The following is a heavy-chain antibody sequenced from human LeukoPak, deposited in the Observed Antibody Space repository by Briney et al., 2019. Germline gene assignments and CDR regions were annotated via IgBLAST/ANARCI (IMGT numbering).Heavy chain of an antibody. D-gene: IGHD2-15*01. CDR2: IKQDGSEK. J-gene: IGHJ6*03. CDR3: AVDIVVVVAAWDYMDV. V-gene: IGHV3-7*01. Sequence: GGSLKLSCAASGFTFSCYWVSWVRQAPGKGPEGVANIKQDGSEKYYVDSVKGRFTISRDNAKNSLYLQMNSLRAEDTAVYYCAVDIVVVVAAWDYMDVWGKGTTVTVSS. CDR1: GFTFSCYW.